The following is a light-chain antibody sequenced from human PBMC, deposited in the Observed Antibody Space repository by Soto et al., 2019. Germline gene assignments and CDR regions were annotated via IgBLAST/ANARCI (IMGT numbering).Light chain of an antibody. CDR2: GAS. CDR3: QQTYTTPHT. V-gene: IGKV1-39*01. Sequence: ILMTQSPSSLSASVGDRVTITCRTSQSISDYLTWYQQEPGKAPKVLMYGASTLQSGVPSRFSGSGSGTDFTLTISSLQPEDFATYYCQQTYTTPHTFGQGTKVDIK. J-gene: IGKJ2*01. CDR1: QSISDY.